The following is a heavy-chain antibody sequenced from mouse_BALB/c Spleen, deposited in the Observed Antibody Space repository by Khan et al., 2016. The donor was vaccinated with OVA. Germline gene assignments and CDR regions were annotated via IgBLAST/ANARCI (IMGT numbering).Heavy chain of an antibody. CDR1: GYTFTSYY. D-gene: IGHD1-1*02. CDR2: INPSNGDT. Sequence: VQLQQPGAELVKPGASVKLSCKASGYTFTSYYIYWVKQRPGQGLEWIGGINPSNGDTYFNEKFESKATLTVDKSSSTAFMQVRSLTSEDSAVYYCTRLVWAAFAYWGQGTLVTVSA. J-gene: IGHJ3*01. V-gene: IGHV1S81*02. CDR3: TRLVWAAFAY.